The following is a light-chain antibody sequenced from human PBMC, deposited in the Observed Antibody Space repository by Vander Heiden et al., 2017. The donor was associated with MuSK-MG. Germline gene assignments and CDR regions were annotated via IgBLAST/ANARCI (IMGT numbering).Light chain of an antibody. CDR3: QQDVSSSKT. V-gene: IGKV1-5*01. J-gene: IGKJ1*01. CDR2: DAS. CDR1: QIVNTW. Sequence: DIQMTQSPSTLSASVGDRVTITCRASQIVNTWLAWYQQKPGKAPKLLISDASTLESGVPSRFSGTGSGTEFTLTISSLQPDDLATYYCQQDVSSSKTFGRGTRVEIK.